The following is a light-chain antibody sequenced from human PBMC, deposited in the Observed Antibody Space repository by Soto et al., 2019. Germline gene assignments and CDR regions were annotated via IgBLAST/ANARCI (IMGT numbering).Light chain of an antibody. V-gene: IGKV3-20*01. Sequence: ETVLTQSPATLSLSPGERATLSCRASQSVSNYLAWYQQKPGQAPRLLIYDASNRATGIPDRFSGSGSGTDFTLTISRLEPEDFALYYCQPYGTSTPLTFGGGTNVDI. CDR3: QPYGTSTPLT. J-gene: IGKJ4*01. CDR2: DAS. CDR1: QSVSNY.